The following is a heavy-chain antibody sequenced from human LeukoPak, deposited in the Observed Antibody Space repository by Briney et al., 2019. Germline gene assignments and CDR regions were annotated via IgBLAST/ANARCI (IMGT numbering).Heavy chain of an antibody. CDR3: AKESRYSSSWYGRFDP. D-gene: IGHD6-13*01. Sequence: GGSLRLSCAASGFTFSSYGMHWVRQAPGKGLEWVAVIWYDGSNKYYADSVKGRFTISRDNSKNTLYLQMNSLRAEDTAVYYCAKESRYSSSWYGRFDPWGQGTLVTVSS. CDR2: IWYDGSNK. V-gene: IGHV3-30*02. CDR1: GFTFSSYG. J-gene: IGHJ5*02.